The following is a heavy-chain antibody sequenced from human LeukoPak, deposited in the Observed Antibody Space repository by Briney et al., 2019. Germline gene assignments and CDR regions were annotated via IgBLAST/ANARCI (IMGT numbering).Heavy chain of an antibody. CDR3: ARVPLTIFGVVGDY. Sequence: GGSLRPSFAPSGFTFSTYSMNWVRQAPGKGLDWVSSISSSSSYIYYADSVKGRFTISRDNAKNSLYLQMNSLRAEDTAVYYCARVPLTIFGVVGDYWGQGTLVTVSP. CDR1: GFTFSTYS. D-gene: IGHD3-3*01. CDR2: ISSSSSYI. V-gene: IGHV3-21*01. J-gene: IGHJ4*02.